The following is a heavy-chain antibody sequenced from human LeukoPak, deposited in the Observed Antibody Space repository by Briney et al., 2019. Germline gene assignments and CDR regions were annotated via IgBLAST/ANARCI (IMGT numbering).Heavy chain of an antibody. Sequence: ASVKVSCKASGYTFTGYYMHWVRQAPGQGLEWMGWINPNSGGTNYAQKFQGRVTMTRDTSISTAYMELSRLRSDDTAVYYCARDLHPYDSSGYYSDWGQGTLVTVSS. J-gene: IGHJ4*02. CDR3: ARDLHPYDSSGYYSD. V-gene: IGHV1-2*02. D-gene: IGHD3-22*01. CDR2: INPNSGGT. CDR1: GYTFTGYY.